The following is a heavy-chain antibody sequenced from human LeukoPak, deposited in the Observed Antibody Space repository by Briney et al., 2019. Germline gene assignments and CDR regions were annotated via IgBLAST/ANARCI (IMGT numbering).Heavy chain of an antibody. Sequence: ASVKVSCKASGYTFTGYFMHWVGQAPGQGVEWLGCINPNRGGTNYAQKFQGRVTMTRNTSISTAYMEMTRLRSDDTAVYYCARDRGSSNDYWGQGTLVTVSS. J-gene: IGHJ4*02. CDR2: INPNRGGT. CDR3: ARDRGSSNDY. CDR1: GYTFTGYF. V-gene: IGHV1-2*02. D-gene: IGHD1-26*01.